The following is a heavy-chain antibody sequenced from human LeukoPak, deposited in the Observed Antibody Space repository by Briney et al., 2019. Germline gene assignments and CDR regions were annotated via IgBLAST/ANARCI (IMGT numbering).Heavy chain of an antibody. V-gene: IGHV4-34*01. CDR2: INHSGST. CDR1: GGSFSGYY. Sequence: PSETLSLTCAVYGGSFSGYYWSWIRQPPGKGLEWIGEINHSGSTNYNPSLKSRVTISVDTSKNQFSLKLSSVTAADTAVYYCARGGIVVVAAMSWFDPWGQGTLVTVSS. CDR3: ARGGIVVVAAMSWFDP. J-gene: IGHJ5*02. D-gene: IGHD2-15*01.